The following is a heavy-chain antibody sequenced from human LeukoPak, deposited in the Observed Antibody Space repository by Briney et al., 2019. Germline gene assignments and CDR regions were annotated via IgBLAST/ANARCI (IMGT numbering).Heavy chain of an antibody. CDR3: AGNRASWFDP. CDR1: GFTFSSYW. D-gene: IGHD2/OR15-2a*01. V-gene: IGHV3-74*01. Sequence: PGGSLRLSCAASGFTFSSYWMHWVRQAPGKGLGWVSRINTDGSTTTYADSVKGRFTISRDNAKNTLYLQMNSLRAEDTAVYYCAGNRASWFDPWGQGTLVTVSS. CDR2: INTDGSTT. J-gene: IGHJ5*02.